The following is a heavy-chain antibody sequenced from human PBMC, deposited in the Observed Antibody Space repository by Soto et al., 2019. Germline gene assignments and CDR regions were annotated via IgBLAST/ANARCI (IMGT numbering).Heavy chain of an antibody. Sequence: EVQLVESGGRLVQPGGSLRLSCVVSGFTFDNYEMYWVRQAPGKGLEWLSYISSSSSTTYYADSVKGRFTVSRDNAKNSLYLQMSSLRAEDTALYYCARGATWPQTLFDYWGQGSLVTVSS. J-gene: IGHJ4*02. CDR3: ARGATWPQTLFDY. CDR2: ISSSSSTT. V-gene: IGHV3-48*03. CDR1: GFTFDNYE.